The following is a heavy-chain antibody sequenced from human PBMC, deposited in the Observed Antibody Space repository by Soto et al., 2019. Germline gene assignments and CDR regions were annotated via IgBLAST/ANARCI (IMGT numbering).Heavy chain of an antibody. CDR1: GFTFSIYA. CDR2: ISGSGDYT. D-gene: IGHD6-19*01. V-gene: IGHV3-23*01. J-gene: IGHJ4*02. Sequence: EVQLLESGGGLVQPGGSLRLSCAASGFTFSIYAMSWVRQSPGKGLEWVSAISGSGDYTYYADSVKGRFAISRDNSKNTLYLQMNSLRAEDTAVYYCAKVLNAVAGTYDYWGQGTLVTVSS. CDR3: AKVLNAVAGTYDY.